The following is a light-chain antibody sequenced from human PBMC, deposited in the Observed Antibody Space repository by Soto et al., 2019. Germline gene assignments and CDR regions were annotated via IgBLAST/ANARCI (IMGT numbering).Light chain of an antibody. V-gene: IGKV1-27*01. CDR2: SAS. CDR1: QGISSF. Sequence: DVQMTQSPSSLSASVGDRVTITCRASQGISSFLAWYQQIPGKVPKLLIYSASTLQSGVPSRFSGSGSGTEFTLTISRLEPEDFAVYYCQQYSSSRTFGQGTKVDIK. J-gene: IGKJ1*01. CDR3: QQYSSSRT.